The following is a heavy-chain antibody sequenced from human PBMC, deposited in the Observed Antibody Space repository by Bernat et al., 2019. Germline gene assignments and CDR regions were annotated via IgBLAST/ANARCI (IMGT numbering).Heavy chain of an antibody. J-gene: IGHJ3*02. D-gene: IGHD3-22*01. Sequence: QVQLVESGGGVVQPGRSLRLSCAASGFTFSSYGMHWVRQAPGKGLEWVAVIWYDGSNKYYADSVKGRFTISRDNSKNTLYLQMNSLRAEDTAVYYCPLDSSGYSHAFDIWGQGTMVTVSS. CDR2: IWYDGSNK. CDR3: PLDSSGYSHAFDI. V-gene: IGHV3-33*01. CDR1: GFTFSSYG.